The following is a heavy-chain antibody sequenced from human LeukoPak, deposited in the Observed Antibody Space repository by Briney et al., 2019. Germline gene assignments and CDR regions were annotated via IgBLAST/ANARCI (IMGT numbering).Heavy chain of an antibody. CDR1: GGTFSSYA. V-gene: IGHV1-69*05. J-gene: IGHJ4*02. D-gene: IGHD5-18*01. Sequence: SVKVSCKASGGTFSSYAISWVRQAPGQGLEWMGGIIPIFGTANYAQKFQGRVTITTDESTSTAYMELSSLRSEDTAVYFCAIRGYSYGFEIDYWGQGTLVTVSS. CDR3: AIRGYSYGFEIDY. CDR2: IIPIFGTA.